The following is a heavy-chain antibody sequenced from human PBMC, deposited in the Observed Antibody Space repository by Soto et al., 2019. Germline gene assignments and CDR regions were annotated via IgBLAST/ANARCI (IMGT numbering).Heavy chain of an antibody. V-gene: IGHV5-51*01. CDR2: IYFYDSDT. D-gene: IGHD3-10*01. J-gene: IGHJ6*02. CDR3: ARLSPPGVWFGKLLSPYAMDV. CDR1: GYSFTSYW. Sequence: PGESLKISCKGSGYSFTSYWIAWVRQMPGKGLEWMVIIYFYDSDTRYSPSFQGQVTISADKSISTAYLQWSSLKASDTAMYYFARLSPPGVWFGKLLSPYAMDVWGQGTTVTVSS.